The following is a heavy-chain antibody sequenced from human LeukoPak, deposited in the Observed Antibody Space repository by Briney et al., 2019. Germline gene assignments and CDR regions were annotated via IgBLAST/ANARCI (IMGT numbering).Heavy chain of an antibody. CDR1: GGSISSGGYP. D-gene: IGHD2-15*01. V-gene: IGHV4-30-2*01. CDR3: ARVVVVATYNWFDP. Sequence: PSQTLSLTCAVSGGSISSGGYPWSWIRQPPGKGLEWIGYIYHSGSTYYNPSLKNRVTISVDRSKNQFSLKLSSVTAADTAVYYCARVVVVATYNWFDPWGQGALVTASS. CDR2: IYHSGST. J-gene: IGHJ5*02.